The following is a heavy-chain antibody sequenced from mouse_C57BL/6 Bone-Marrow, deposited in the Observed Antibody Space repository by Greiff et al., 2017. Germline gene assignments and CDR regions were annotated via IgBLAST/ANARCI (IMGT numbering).Heavy chain of an antibody. J-gene: IGHJ3*01. CDR2: IRNGGGST. V-gene: IGHV5-12*01. Sequence: EVQGVESGGGLVQPGGSLKLSCAASGFTFSDYYMYWVRQTPEKRLEWVAYIRNGGGSTYYPDTVKGRFTISRDNAKNTLYLQMSRLKSEDTAMYYCARQGLYGNYGAWFAYWGQGTLVTVSA. CDR3: ARQGLYGNYGAWFAY. D-gene: IGHD2-1*01. CDR1: GFTFSDYY.